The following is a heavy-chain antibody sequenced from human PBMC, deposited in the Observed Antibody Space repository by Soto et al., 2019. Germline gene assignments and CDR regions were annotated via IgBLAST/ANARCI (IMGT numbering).Heavy chain of an antibody. V-gene: IGHV3-30-3*01. D-gene: IGHD3-22*01. J-gene: IGHJ4*02. CDR2: ISYDANNK. Sequence: QVQLVESGGGVVQPGRSLRLSCAASRFIFSNFAMHWVRQAPGKGLEWVAVISYDANNKYYADSVMGRFTISRDNYKNTMFPQMNSLRAEDTAVYYCARSPNYYDSSAQGYFDYSGQGTLVTVSS. CDR3: ARSPNYYDSSAQGYFDY. CDR1: RFIFSNFA.